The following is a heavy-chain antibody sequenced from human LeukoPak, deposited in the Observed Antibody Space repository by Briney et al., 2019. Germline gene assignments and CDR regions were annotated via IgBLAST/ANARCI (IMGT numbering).Heavy chain of an antibody. CDR3: AKTGSSWYAYYYYMDV. Sequence: GGSLRLSCAASRFTFNDYGMSWVRQAPGKGLEWVSGINWNGGSTAYADSVRGRFTISRDNAKNSLYLQMNSLRAEDTAVYYCAKTGSSWYAYYYYMDVWGKGTTVTISS. V-gene: IGHV3-20*04. J-gene: IGHJ6*03. CDR1: RFTFNDYG. CDR2: INWNGGST. D-gene: IGHD6-13*01.